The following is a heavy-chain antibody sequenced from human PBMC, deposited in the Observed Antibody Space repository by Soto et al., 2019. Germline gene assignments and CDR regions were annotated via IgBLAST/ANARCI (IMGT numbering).Heavy chain of an antibody. J-gene: IGHJ4*02. CDR1: GGSMTTGSYF. CDR3: ARARNRYFDY. V-gene: IGHV4-61*01. D-gene: IGHD1-1*01. CDR2: VFRSGSV. Sequence: SETLSLTCNVSGGSMTTGSYFWSWVRQPPGKGLEWIGYVFRSGSVNYSPSFKSRVTISIDTSKNQFSLMLKSVTAADTAVYFCARARNRYFDYWGQGALVTVSS.